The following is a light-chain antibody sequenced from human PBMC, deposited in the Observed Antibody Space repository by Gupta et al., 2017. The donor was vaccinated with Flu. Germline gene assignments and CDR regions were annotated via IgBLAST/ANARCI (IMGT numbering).Light chain of an antibody. Sequence: EIVLTQSPATLSWSPGERATLSCRASQSVSSYLAWYQQKPGQAPRLLIYDASNRATGIPARLSGSGSGTDFTLTISSLEPEDFAVYYCQQRSNWRTFGQGTKVEIK. CDR2: DAS. V-gene: IGKV3-11*01. J-gene: IGKJ1*01. CDR3: QQRSNWRT. CDR1: QSVSSY.